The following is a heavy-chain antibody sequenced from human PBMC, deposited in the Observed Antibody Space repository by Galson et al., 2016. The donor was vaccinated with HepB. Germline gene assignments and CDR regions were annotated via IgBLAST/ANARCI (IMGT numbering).Heavy chain of an antibody. J-gene: IGHJ4*02. CDR2: INDSGGTT. V-gene: IGHV3-23*01. CDR3: ARERTGIWDNFDY. Sequence: SLRLSCAASGFTFRSYGMSWVRQAPGKGLEWVSVINDSGGTTYYADSVKGRFTTSRDNSKNTLHLQMNSLTAEDTALYYCARERTGIWDNFDYWGQGALVTVSS. D-gene: IGHD2-15*01. CDR1: GFTFRSYG.